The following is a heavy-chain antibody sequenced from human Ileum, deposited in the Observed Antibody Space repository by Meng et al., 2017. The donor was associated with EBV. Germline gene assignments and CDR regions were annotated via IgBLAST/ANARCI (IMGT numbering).Heavy chain of an antibody. D-gene: IGHD3-22*01. J-gene: IGHJ4*02. CDR1: GGSISSSNW. CDR2: IHRTEST. V-gene: IGHV4-4*02. Sequence: QVQLQESGPGLVKPSGTLSLTCAVSGGSISSSNWWSWVRQAPGKGLEWIGEIHRTESTNYNPSLKSRVTISVDKSKNQFSLKLSSVTAADTAVYYCARESYSDSSGYYSLDYWGQGSLVTVSS. CDR3: ARESYSDSSGYYSLDY.